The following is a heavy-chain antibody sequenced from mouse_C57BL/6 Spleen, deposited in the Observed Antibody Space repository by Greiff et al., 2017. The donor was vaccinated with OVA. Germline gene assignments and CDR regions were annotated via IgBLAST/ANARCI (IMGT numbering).Heavy chain of an antibody. V-gene: IGHV1-82*01. D-gene: IGHD1-1*01. Sequence: VKLQESGPELVKPGASVKISCKASGYAFSSSWMNWVKQRPGKGLEWIGRIYPGDGDTNYNGKFKGKATLTADKSSSTAYMQLSSLTSEDSAVYVCAREGKLITTVVAPNYAMDYWGQGTSVTVSS. J-gene: IGHJ4*01. CDR2: IYPGDGDT. CDR3: AREGKLITTVVAPNYAMDY. CDR1: GYAFSSSW.